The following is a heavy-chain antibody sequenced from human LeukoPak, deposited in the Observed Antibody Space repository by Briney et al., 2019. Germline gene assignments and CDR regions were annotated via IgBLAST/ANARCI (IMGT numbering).Heavy chain of an antibody. CDR1: GFTFSTYS. Sequence: PGGSLRLSCAASGFTFSTYSMNWVRQAPGKGLEWVSSISSSSSYIYYANSVKGRFTISRDNARKSLFLQMNSLRAEDTGVYYCARGDTQSKYRQFDSWGQGSLDIVSS. J-gene: IGHJ4*02. CDR2: ISSSSSYI. CDR3: ARGDTQSKYRQFDS. V-gene: IGHV3-21*01. D-gene: IGHD1-26*01.